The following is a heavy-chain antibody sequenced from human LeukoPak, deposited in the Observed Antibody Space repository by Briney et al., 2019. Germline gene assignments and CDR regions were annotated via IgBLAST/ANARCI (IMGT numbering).Heavy chain of an antibody. CDR3: AKESWDSSGYYYRGLGFDY. D-gene: IGHD3-22*01. CDR1: GFTFSSYA. V-gene: IGHV3-23*01. Sequence: GGSLRLSCAASGFTFSSYAMSWVRQAPGKGLEWVSAISGSGGSTYYADSVKGRFTISRDNSKNTLYLQMNSLGAEDTAVYYCAKESWDSSGYYYRGLGFDYWGQGTLVTVSS. CDR2: ISGSGGST. J-gene: IGHJ4*02.